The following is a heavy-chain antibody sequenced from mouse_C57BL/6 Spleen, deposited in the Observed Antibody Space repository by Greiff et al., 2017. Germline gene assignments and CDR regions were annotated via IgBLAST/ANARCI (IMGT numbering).Heavy chain of an antibody. CDR3: TRWQLRLHWDFDY. CDR1: GYTFTSYW. Sequence: QVQLQQPGAELVKPGASVKLSCKASGYTFTSYWMQWVKQRPGQGLEWIGEIDPSDSYTYYNQKFKGKATLPVDTSSSTAYMQLSSLTSEDSAVYYCTRWQLRLHWDFDYWGQGTTLTVSS. V-gene: IGHV1-50*01. J-gene: IGHJ2*01. D-gene: IGHD3-2*02. CDR2: IDPSDSYT.